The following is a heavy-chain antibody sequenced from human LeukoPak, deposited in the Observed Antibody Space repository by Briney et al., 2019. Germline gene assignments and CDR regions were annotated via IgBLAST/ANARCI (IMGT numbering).Heavy chain of an antibody. CDR1: GFTFSSYS. D-gene: IGHD1-26*01. J-gene: IGHJ4*02. V-gene: IGHV3-15*01. CDR2: IKSKTDGGTT. CDR3: AKAGGRGSYPYYFDY. Sequence: GGSLRLSCAASGFTFSSYSMNWVRQAPGKGLEWVGRIKSKTDGGTTDYAAPVKGRFTISRDDSKNTLYLQMNSLKTEDTAVYYCAKAGGRGSYPYYFDYWGQGTLVTVSS.